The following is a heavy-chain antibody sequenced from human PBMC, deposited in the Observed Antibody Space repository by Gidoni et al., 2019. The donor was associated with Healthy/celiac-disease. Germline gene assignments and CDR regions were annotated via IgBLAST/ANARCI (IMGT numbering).Heavy chain of an antibody. CDR1: GFPFSSYA. J-gene: IGHJ6*02. Sequence: EVQLLESGGGLVQPGGSLRLSCAASGFPFSSYALSWVRQAPGKGLELGSAISGSGGSTYYADSVKGRFTISRDNSKNTLYLQMNSLRAEDTAVYYCAKDDILTGYYTYYYYYGMDVWGQGTTVTVSS. D-gene: IGHD3-9*01. CDR3: AKDDILTGYYTYYYYYGMDV. V-gene: IGHV3-23*01. CDR2: ISGSGGST.